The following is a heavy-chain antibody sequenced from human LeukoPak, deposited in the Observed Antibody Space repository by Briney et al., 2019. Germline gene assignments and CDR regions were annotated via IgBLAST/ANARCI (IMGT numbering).Heavy chain of an antibody. CDR1: GFSFYNLA. D-gene: IGHD6-13*01. V-gene: IGHV3-30*04. Sequence: GGSLRLSCATSGFSFYNLAFHWVRQAPGKGLEWVPLISHDGNSRKYADSVKGRFIVSRDNSKNTLYLQMNSLRSEDTAVYYCAREELIIAAAGTSGAFDIWGQGTMVTVSS. CDR3: AREELIIAAAGTSGAFDI. CDR2: ISHDGNSR. J-gene: IGHJ3*02.